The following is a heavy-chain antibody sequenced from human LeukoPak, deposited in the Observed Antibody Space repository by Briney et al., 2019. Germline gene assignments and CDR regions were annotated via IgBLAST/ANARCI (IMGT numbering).Heavy chain of an antibody. CDR3: ARDRGSSSSAAPNWFDP. J-gene: IGHJ5*02. D-gene: IGHD6-6*01. Sequence: CPGGSLRLSCAASGFTFDDYGMSWVRQAPGKGLEWVSGINWNGGSTGYADSVKGRFTISRDNAKNSLYLQMNSLRAEDTALYYCARDRGSSSSAAPNWFDPWGQGTLVTVSS. V-gene: IGHV3-20*04. CDR2: INWNGGST. CDR1: GFTFDDYG.